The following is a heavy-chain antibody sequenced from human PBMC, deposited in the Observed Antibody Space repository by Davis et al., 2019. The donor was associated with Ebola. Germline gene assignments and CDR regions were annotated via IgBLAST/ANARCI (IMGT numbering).Heavy chain of an antibody. Sequence: PGGSLRLSCAVSGFTFRSYGMHWVRQAPGKGLEWVSYISSSSSYTNYADSVKGRFTISRDNAKNSLYLQMNSLRAEDTAVYYCATYGIAVTGPYFDYWGQGTLVTVSS. CDR1: GFTFRSYG. J-gene: IGHJ4*02. CDR2: ISSSSSYT. CDR3: ATYGIAVTGPYFDY. D-gene: IGHD6-19*01. V-gene: IGHV3-21*05.